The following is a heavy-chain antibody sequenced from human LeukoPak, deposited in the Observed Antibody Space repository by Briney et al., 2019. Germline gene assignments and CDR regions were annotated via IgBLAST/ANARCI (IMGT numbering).Heavy chain of an antibody. J-gene: IGHJ3*02. Sequence: PSETLSLACTVSGGSISSYYWSWIRQPPGKGLEWIGYIYYSGSTNYNPSLKSRVTISVDTSKNQFSLKLSSVTAADTAVYYCARTVVPAAGYPFDIWGQGTMVTVSS. CDR3: ARTVVPAAGYPFDI. D-gene: IGHD2-2*01. CDR1: GGSISSYY. V-gene: IGHV4-59*08. CDR2: IYYSGST.